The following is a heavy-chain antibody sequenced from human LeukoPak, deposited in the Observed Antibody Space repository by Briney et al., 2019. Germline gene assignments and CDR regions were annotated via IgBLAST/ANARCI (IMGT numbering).Heavy chain of an antibody. J-gene: IGHJ1*01. CDR2: IRYDGSNK. CDR1: GFTFSSYG. V-gene: IGHV3-30*02. D-gene: IGHD6-13*01. Sequence: GGSLRLSCAASGFTFSSYGMHWVRQAPGKGLEWVAFIRYDGSNKYYADSVKGRFTISRDNSKNTLYLQMNSLRAEDTAVYYCAKDNGIAAAGRKGYFQHWGQGTLVTVSS. CDR3: AKDNGIAAAGRKGYFQH.